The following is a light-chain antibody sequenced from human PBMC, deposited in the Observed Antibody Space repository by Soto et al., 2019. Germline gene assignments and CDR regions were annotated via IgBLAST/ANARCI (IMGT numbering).Light chain of an antibody. CDR1: SSDVGGYNY. CDR3: SSYTSSSTRV. Sequence: QSVLTQPASVSGSPEQSITISCTGTSSDVGGYNYVSWYQQHPGKAPKLMIYEVSNRPSGVSNRFSGPKSGNTASLTISGLQAEDEADYYCSSYTSSSTRVFGTGTKVTVL. CDR2: EVS. J-gene: IGLJ1*01. V-gene: IGLV2-14*01.